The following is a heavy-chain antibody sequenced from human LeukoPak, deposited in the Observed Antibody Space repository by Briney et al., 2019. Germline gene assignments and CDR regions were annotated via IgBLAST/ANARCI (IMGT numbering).Heavy chain of an antibody. CDR3: ARLRAVAAKGFDP. CDR1: GGSISSYY. V-gene: IGHV4-4*09. J-gene: IGHJ5*02. CDR2: IYTSGST. D-gene: IGHD6-19*01. Sequence: SETLSLTCTVSGGSISSYYWSWIRQPPGKGLEWIGYIYTSGSTNYNPSLKSRVTISVDTSKNQFSPKLSSVTAADTAVYYCARLRAVAAKGFDPWGQGTLVTVSS.